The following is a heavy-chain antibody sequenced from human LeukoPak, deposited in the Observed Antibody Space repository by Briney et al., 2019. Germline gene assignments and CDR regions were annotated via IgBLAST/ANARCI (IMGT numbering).Heavy chain of an antibody. CDR2: INHSGST. Sequence: KPSETLSLTCAVYGGSFSGYYWSWIRQPPGKGPEWIGEINHSGSTNYNPSLKSRVTISVDTSKNQFSLKLSSVTAADTAVYYCARPHVLLWFGELSPYLDVWGQGTTVTVSS. CDR3: ARPHVLLWFGELSPYLDV. V-gene: IGHV4-34*01. CDR1: GGSFSGYY. J-gene: IGHJ6*02. D-gene: IGHD3-10*01.